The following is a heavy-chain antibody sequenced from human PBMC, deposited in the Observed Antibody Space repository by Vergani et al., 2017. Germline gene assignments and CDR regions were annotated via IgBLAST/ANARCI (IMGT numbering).Heavy chain of an antibody. Sequence: QVQLVESGGGVVQPGRSLRLSCAASGFTFSSYGMHWVRQAPGKGLEWVAVIWYDGSNKYYADSVKGRFTISSDNSKNTLYLQMNSLRAEDTAVYYCARWGGYYDSSGYYVYFDYWGQGTLVTVSS. V-gene: IGHV3-33*01. J-gene: IGHJ4*02. D-gene: IGHD3-22*01. CDR1: GFTFSSYG. CDR3: ARWGGYYDSSGYYVYFDY. CDR2: IWYDGSNK.